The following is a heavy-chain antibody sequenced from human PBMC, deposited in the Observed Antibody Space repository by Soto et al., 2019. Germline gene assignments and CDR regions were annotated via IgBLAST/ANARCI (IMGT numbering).Heavy chain of an antibody. CDR1: GFTFSRYG. CDR3: ARDHTWGEAYYFDY. V-gene: IGHV3-33*01. CDR2: IWYTGNNE. Sequence: GGSLRLSCAASGFTFSRYGMHWVRQAPGKGLEWVAVIWYTGNNEYYADSVKGRFTISRDNSKNTLYLQINSLRAEDTAVYYCARDHTWGEAYYFDYWGQGTPVTVSS. D-gene: IGHD3-16*01. J-gene: IGHJ4*02.